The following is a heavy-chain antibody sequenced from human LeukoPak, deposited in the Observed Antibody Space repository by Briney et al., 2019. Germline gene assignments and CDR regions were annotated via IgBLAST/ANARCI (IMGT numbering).Heavy chain of an antibody. D-gene: IGHD6-19*01. CDR1: GLTFSSHW. J-gene: IGHJ4*02. CDR3: ARALAGYSSGWYLVDY. CDR2: INSDGSST. V-gene: IGHV3-74*01. Sequence: GGSLRLSCAASGLTFSSHWMHWVRQAPGKGLVWVSRINSDGSSTSYADSVKGRFTIYRDNAKNTLYLQMNSLRGEDTAVYYCARALAGYSSGWYLVDYWGQGTLVTVSS.